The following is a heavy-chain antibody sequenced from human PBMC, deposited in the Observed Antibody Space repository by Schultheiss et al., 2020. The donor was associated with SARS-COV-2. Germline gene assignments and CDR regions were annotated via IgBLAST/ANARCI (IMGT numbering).Heavy chain of an antibody. Sequence: SETLSLTRAVSGGSISSSYYWSWIRQPPGKGLEWIGYIYYSGSTYYNPSLKSRVTISVDTSKNQFSLKLSSVTAADTAVYYCARGVGYYDSSVTSRDAFDIWGQGTMVTVSS. V-gene: IGHV4-31*11. CDR1: GGSISSSYY. CDR3: ARGVGYYDSSVTSRDAFDI. J-gene: IGHJ3*02. CDR2: IYYSGST. D-gene: IGHD3-22*01.